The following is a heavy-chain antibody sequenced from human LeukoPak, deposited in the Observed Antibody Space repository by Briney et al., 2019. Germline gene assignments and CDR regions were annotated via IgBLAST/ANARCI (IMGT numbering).Heavy chain of an antibody. CDR3: AGRRYDASGYYPSRGRYFDY. CDR1: GYSISSGFY. Sequence: SETLSLTCTVSGYSISSGFYWGWIRQPPGKGLEWIGNIYHSGSTYYNPSLKSRVTISVDTSKNQFSLELTSVTAADTAVYYCAGRRYDASGYYPSRGRYFDYWGQGTLVTVSS. V-gene: IGHV4-38-2*02. CDR2: IYHSGST. J-gene: IGHJ4*02. D-gene: IGHD3-22*01.